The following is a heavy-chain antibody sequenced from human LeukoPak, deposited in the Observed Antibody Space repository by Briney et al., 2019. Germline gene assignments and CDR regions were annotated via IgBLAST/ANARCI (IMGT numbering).Heavy chain of an antibody. J-gene: IGHJ6*03. Sequence: SVKVSCKASGGTFSSYAISWVRQAPGQGLEWMGGIIPIFGTANYAQKFQGRVTITTDESTSTDYMELSSLRSEDTAVYYCARVPVDGIAARLHYYMDVWGKGTTVTVSS. V-gene: IGHV1-69*05. CDR1: GGTFSSYA. CDR3: ARVPVDGIAARLHYYMDV. D-gene: IGHD6-13*01. CDR2: IIPIFGTA.